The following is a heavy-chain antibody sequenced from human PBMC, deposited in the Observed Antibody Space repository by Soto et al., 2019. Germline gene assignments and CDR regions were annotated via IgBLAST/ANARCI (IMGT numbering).Heavy chain of an antibody. J-gene: IGHJ4*02. D-gene: IGHD3-10*01. Sequence: ESGGGLIQPGGSLKLSCAASGFTVGNNYMSWVRQAPGKGLEWVSLIYSTGTTKYADSVKGRFTVSRDNAKNTLYLQMNSLRAEDTAVYYCAKDGMGSGSHYNSFGYGGQGTLVTVSS. V-gene: IGHV3-53*01. CDR1: GFTVGNNY. CDR2: IYSTGTT. CDR3: AKDGMGSGSHYNSFGY.